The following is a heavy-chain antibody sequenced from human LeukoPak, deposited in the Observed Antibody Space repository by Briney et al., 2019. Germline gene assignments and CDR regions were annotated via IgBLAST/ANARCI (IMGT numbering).Heavy chain of an antibody. D-gene: IGHD3-22*01. J-gene: IGHJ4*02. CDR2: VTDSGDKV. CDR3: VKGSGSCGYYPLNY. CDR1: GFTFSSYA. V-gene: IGHV3-23*01. Sequence: GGSLRLSCAASGFTFSSYAMTWVRQAPGKGLERVSAVTDSGDKVFYADSVKGRFTISRDNSKNTLYLQMSSLRVEDTAVYYCVKGSGSCGYYPLNYWGQGTPVTVSS.